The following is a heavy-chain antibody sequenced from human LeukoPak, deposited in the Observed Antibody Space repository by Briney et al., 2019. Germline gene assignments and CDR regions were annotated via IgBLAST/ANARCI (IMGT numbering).Heavy chain of an antibody. J-gene: IGHJ4*02. Sequence: GGSLRLSYSVSEFTFSSYAMKCLRQAPGKGLEYVSAITSNGGSTYYADSVKGRFTISRDNSKNTLYLQMSSLRAEDTAVYYCVKGRCTRSSCYRGNQRGQGTLVTVSS. CDR1: EFTFSSYA. D-gene: IGHD2-2*01. CDR2: ITSNGGST. V-gene: IGHV3-64D*06. CDR3: VKGRCTRSSCYRGNQ.